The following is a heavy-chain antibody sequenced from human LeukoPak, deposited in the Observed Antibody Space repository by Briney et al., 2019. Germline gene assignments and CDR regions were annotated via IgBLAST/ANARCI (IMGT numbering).Heavy chain of an antibody. Sequence: SVKVSCKASGGTFSSYAISWVRQAPGQGLEWMGRIIPIFGTANYAQKFQGRVTITADESTSTAYMELSSLRSEDTAVYYCAREGIAAAGRRTLDYWGQGTLVTVSS. V-gene: IGHV1-69*13. CDR2: IIPIFGTA. D-gene: IGHD6-13*01. CDR1: GGTFSSYA. J-gene: IGHJ4*02. CDR3: AREGIAAAGRRTLDY.